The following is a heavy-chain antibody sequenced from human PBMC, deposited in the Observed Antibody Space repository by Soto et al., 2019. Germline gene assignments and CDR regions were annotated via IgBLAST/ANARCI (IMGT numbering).Heavy chain of an antibody. V-gene: IGHV4-31*03. D-gene: IGHD6-6*01. CDR2: IYYSGST. J-gene: IGHJ5*02. CDR3: ARDRAARQSVGRNWFDP. Sequence: SETLSLTCTVSGGSISSGGYYWSWIRQHPGKGLEWIGYIYYSGSTYYNPSLKSRVTISVDTSKNQFSLKLSSVTAADTAVYYCARDRAARQSVGRNWFDPWGQGTLVTV. CDR1: GGSISSGGYY.